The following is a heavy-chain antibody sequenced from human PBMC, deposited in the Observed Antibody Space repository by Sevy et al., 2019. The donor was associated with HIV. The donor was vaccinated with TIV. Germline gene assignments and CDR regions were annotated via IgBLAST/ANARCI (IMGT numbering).Heavy chain of an antibody. CDR3: ARAVTYYDSSGYPTYYFDY. CDR1: GGTFSSYA. D-gene: IGHD3-22*01. J-gene: IGHJ4*02. Sequence: ASVKVSCKASGGTFSSYAISWVRQAPGQGLEWMGGIITIFGTANYSQKFQGRVTITADESTSTAYMELSSLRSEDTAVYYCARAVTYYDSSGYPTYYFDYWGQGTLVTVSS. CDR2: IITIFGTA. V-gene: IGHV1-69*13.